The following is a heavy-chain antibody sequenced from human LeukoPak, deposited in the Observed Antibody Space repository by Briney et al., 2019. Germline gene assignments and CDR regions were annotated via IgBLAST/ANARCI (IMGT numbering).Heavy chain of an antibody. CDR2: IYYSGST. Sequence: PSETLSLTCTVSGGSISSSSYYWGWIRQPPGKGLEWIGSIYYSGSTYYNPSLKSRVTISVDTSKNQFSLKLSSVTAADTAVYYCARHSGTDTGNVDYWGQGALVTVSS. V-gene: IGHV4-39*01. CDR3: ARHSGTDTGNVDY. D-gene: IGHD1-26*01. J-gene: IGHJ4*02. CDR1: GGSISSSSYY.